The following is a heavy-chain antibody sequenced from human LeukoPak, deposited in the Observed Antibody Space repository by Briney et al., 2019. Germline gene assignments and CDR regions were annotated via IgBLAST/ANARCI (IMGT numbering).Heavy chain of an antibody. J-gene: IGHJ4*02. CDR1: GFTFSSYG. Sequence: GRSLRLSGAASGFTFSSYGMHWVRQAPGKGLEWVAVIWYDGSNKYYADSVKGRFTISRDNSKNTLYLQMNSLRAEDTAVYYCARDAGRYFDWLGYWGQGTLVTVSS. D-gene: IGHD3-9*01. CDR3: ARDAGRYFDWLGY. V-gene: IGHV3-33*01. CDR2: IWYDGSNK.